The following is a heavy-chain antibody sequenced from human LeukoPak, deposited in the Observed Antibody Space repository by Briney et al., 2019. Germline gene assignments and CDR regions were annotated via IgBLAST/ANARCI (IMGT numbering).Heavy chain of an antibody. CDR1: GFTFSSYG. V-gene: IGHV3-30*02. D-gene: IGHD4-17*01. CDR3: AKVDYGDYPDDAFDI. J-gene: IGHJ3*02. CDR2: IRYDGSNK. Sequence: GGSLILSCAASGFTFSSYGMHWVRQAPGKGLEWVAFIRYDGSNKYYADSVKGRFTISRDNSKNTLYLQMNSLRAEDTAVYYCAKVDYGDYPDDAFDIWGQGTMVTVSS.